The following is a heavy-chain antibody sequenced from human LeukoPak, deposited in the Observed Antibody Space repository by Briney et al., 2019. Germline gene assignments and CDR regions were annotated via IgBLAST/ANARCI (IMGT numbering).Heavy chain of an antibody. CDR2: FSGSGGTT. CDR3: ANGNRCTSPNCLGYYYFYMDV. D-gene: IGHD2-8*01. V-gene: IGHV3-23*01. Sequence: GGSLRLSCVPCGFTFSSYAMNWVRQAPGRGLEWVSGFSGSGGTTYYADSVKGRFTISRDNSKNTLYLQMNSVRAEDTAVYYCANGNRCTSPNCLGYYYFYMDVWGKGTTVTVS. CDR1: GFTFSSYA. J-gene: IGHJ6*03.